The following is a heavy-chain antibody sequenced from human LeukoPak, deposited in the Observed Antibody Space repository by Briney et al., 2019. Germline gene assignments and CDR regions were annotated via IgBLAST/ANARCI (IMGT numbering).Heavy chain of an antibody. CDR2: IVPIFGTA. J-gene: IGHJ4*02. D-gene: IGHD3-10*01. CDR1: GGTFSSYA. CDR3: ARIGFGEFHFDY. Sequence: ASVKVSCKASGGTFSSYAISWVRQAPGQGLEWMGGIVPIFGTANYARKFQGRVTITADGSTSTAYMELSSLRSEDTAVYYCARIGFGEFHFDYWGQGTLVTVSS. V-gene: IGHV1-69*13.